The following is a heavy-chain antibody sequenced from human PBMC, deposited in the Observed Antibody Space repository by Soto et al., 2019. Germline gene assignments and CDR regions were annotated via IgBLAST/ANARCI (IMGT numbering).Heavy chain of an antibody. D-gene: IGHD3-22*01. J-gene: IGHJ4*02. Sequence: ASVNVSCKSSGYTFTSYSMHWVRQAPGQRLEWMGWINAGNGNTKYSQKFQGRVTITRDTSASTAYMELSSLRSEDTAVYYCARADYYDSSGFYPPPPVDYWGQGTLVTVSS. CDR2: INAGNGNT. CDR3: ARADYYDSSGFYPPPPVDY. V-gene: IGHV1-3*01. CDR1: GYTFTSYS.